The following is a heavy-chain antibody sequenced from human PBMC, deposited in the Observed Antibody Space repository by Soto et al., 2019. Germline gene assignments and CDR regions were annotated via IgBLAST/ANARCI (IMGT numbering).Heavy chain of an antibody. Sequence: ASVKVFFKASGYTFTSYGISWVRQAPGQGLEWMGWISAYNGNTNYAQKLQGRVTMTTDTSTSTAYMELRSLRSDDTAVYYCARDKTTSSSLRWFDPWGQGTLVTVSS. V-gene: IGHV1-18*01. J-gene: IGHJ5*02. CDR1: GYTFTSYG. CDR3: ARDKTTSSSLRWFDP. CDR2: ISAYNGNT. D-gene: IGHD6-6*01.